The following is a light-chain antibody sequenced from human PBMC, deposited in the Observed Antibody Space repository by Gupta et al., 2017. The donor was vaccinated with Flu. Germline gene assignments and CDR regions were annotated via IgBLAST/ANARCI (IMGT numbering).Light chain of an antibody. CDR1: SSDVGAYHS. CDR2: EG. CDR3: RSNTTSGTLV. J-gene: IGLJ2*01. Sequence: SALTQPASVSGSLGQSITISCTGTSSDVGAYHSVSWYQHYPGKAPNLLVYEGTAARSARLSASKSGNTASLTITGRQAADEADYYYRSNTTSGTLVFGGGTKVTVL. V-gene: IGLV2-14*01.